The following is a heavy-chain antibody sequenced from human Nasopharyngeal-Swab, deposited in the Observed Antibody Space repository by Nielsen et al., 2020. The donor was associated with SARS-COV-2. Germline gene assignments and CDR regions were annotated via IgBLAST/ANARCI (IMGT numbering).Heavy chain of an antibody. CDR2: ISSSSSTI. CDR1: GFTFSSYS. Sequence: GESLKISCAASGFTFSSYSMNWVRQAPGKGLEWVSYISSSSSTIYSAASVKGRFTISRDNANNSLYLQMNRLRDEDTAVYYCARDPPAMFAYWGQGTLVTVSS. V-gene: IGHV3-48*02. CDR3: ARDPPAMFAY. J-gene: IGHJ4*02.